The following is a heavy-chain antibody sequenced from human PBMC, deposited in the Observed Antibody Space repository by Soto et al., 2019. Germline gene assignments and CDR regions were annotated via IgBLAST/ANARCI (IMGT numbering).Heavy chain of an antibody. CDR1: GGSFDDFY. D-gene: IGHD3-10*01. J-gene: IGHJ6*02. Sequence: SETLSLTCAFYGGSFDDFYWSWVRQSPGKGLEWIGEISHDGGTNYSPSLASRISISADTSKNQFSLHLKSVTAADTGLYYCARGQLVWYGDLTPYYRDMDVWGQGTTVTVSS. CDR2: ISHDGGT. V-gene: IGHV4-34*01. CDR3: ARGQLVWYGDLTPYYRDMDV.